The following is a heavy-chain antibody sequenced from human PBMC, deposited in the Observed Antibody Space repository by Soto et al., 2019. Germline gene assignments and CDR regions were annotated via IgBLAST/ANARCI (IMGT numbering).Heavy chain of an antibody. V-gene: IGHV3-74*03. J-gene: IGHJ4*02. Sequence: EVQLVESGGGLVQPGESLRLSCAASGLTFRSYWMHWVRQAPGKGLVWVSRINTDGSVAMYVDSVKGRITISRDNAKNSMYQHRSSLRAEDTAGYQWVRDIQLWRHDSWGQGTLVTVSS. CDR1: GLTFRSYW. D-gene: IGHD2-15*01. CDR3: VRDIQLWRHDS. CDR2: INTDGSVA.